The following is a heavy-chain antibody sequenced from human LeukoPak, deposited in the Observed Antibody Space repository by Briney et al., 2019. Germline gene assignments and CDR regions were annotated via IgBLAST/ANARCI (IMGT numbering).Heavy chain of an antibody. CDR3: ARPGVETIIAPRDAVDI. Sequence: GESLKISCKGSGYSFSNYWLGGVRQLPGKGLEWMGIIYPGDNDTRYYPSFQGQVSISSDKSISTAYLQWSSLKASDTAMYYCARPGVETIIAPRDAVDIWGQGTRVTVSS. J-gene: IGHJ3*02. D-gene: IGHD3-3*01. CDR1: GYSFSNYW. V-gene: IGHV5-51*01. CDR2: IYPGDNDT.